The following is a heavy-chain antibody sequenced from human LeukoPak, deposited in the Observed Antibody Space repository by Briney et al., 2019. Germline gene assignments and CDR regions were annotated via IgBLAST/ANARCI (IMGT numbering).Heavy chain of an antibody. D-gene: IGHD3-10*01. CDR2: IYYSGST. CDR1: GGSISSSSYY. V-gene: IGHV4-39*07. Sequence: SETLSLTCTVSGGSISSSSYYWGWIRQPPGKRLEWIGSIYYSGSTYYNPSLKSRVTISVDTSKNQFSLKLSSVTAADTAVYYCARAYAFTMDAFDIWGQGTMVTVSS. CDR3: ARAYAFTMDAFDI. J-gene: IGHJ3*02.